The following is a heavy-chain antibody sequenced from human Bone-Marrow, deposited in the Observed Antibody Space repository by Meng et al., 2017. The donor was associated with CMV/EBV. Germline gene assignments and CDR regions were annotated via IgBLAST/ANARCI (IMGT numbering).Heavy chain of an antibody. CDR2: INPNSGGT. J-gene: IGHJ5*02. V-gene: IGHV1-2*02. D-gene: IGHD6-13*01. Sequence: ASVKGSCKASGYTFTGYYMHWVRQAPGQGLEWMGWINPNSGGTNYAQKFQGRVTMTRDTSISTAYMELSRLRSDDTAVYYCARWLIAAAGTGWFDPWGQGTLVTVSS. CDR3: ARWLIAAAGTGWFDP. CDR1: GYTFTGYY.